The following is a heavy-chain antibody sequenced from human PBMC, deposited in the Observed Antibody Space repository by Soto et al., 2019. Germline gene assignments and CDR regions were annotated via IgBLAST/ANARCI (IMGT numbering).Heavy chain of an antibody. J-gene: IGHJ4*02. CDR2: IDYTGGT. CDR3: ARVGYGDYGRGYYFDF. D-gene: IGHD4-17*01. V-gene: IGHV4-30-4*01. Sequence: SETLSLTCSFSGASIIDGDYYWSWLRQPPGKGPEWIGIIDYTGGTHYNPTLTGPVSMSVDTSANQFSLKVNFVTAADSAVYYCARVGYGDYGRGYYFDFWGPGILVTVSS. CDR1: GASIIDGDYY.